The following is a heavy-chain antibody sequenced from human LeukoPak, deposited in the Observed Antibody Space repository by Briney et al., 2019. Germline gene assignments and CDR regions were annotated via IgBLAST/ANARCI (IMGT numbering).Heavy chain of an antibody. CDR2: ISAYNGNT. CDR3: ARDSVLTGSYYYYGMDV. Sequence: ASVKVSRKASGYTFTSYGISWVRQAPGQGLEWMGWISAYNGNTNYAQKLQGRVTMTTDTSTSTAYMELRSLRSDDTAVYYCARDSVLTGSYYYYGMDVWGQGTTVTVSS. D-gene: IGHD3-9*01. CDR1: GYTFTSYG. J-gene: IGHJ6*02. V-gene: IGHV1-18*01.